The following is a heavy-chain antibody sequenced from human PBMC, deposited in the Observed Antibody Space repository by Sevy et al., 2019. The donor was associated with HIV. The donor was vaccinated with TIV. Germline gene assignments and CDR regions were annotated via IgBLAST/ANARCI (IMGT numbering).Heavy chain of an antibody. CDR3: AGWGGGAFHI. Sequence: SETLSLTCGVSGDSISTSGYSWSWIRQPPGKGLERIGYMYYRGSHFYNPSLQSRVTISFDTSKMQLSLKLTFKNAADTAGYYCAGWGGGAFHIWGQGTMVTVSS. CDR1: GDSISTSGYS. CDR2: MYYRGSH. J-gene: IGHJ3*02. D-gene: IGHD7-27*01. V-gene: IGHV4-30-2*01.